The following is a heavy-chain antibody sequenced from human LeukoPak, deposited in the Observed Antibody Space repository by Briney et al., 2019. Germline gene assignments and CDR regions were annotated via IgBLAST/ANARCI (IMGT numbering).Heavy chain of an antibody. Sequence: GGSVRLSCAASGFTFSSYEMNWVRQAPGKGLEWVSYISSSGSTIYYADSVKGRFTISRDNAKNSLYLQMNSLRAEDTAVYYCARIRYSGSYDAFDIWGQGTMVTVSS. CDR3: ARIRYSGSYDAFDI. V-gene: IGHV3-48*03. CDR1: GFTFSSYE. CDR2: ISSSGSTI. D-gene: IGHD1-26*01. J-gene: IGHJ3*02.